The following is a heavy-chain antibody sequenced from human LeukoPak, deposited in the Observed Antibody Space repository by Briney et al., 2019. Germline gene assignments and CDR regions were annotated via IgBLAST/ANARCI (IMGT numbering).Heavy chain of an antibody. D-gene: IGHD3-10*01. Sequence: GSLRLSCAASGFTFNSYYMNWVRQAPGKGLVWVSRINRDGSDTIYADSVKGRFTISRDNAKNTLFLQMNSLRAEDTAVYYCAREDFGVDCWGQGTLVTVSS. CDR1: GFTFNSYY. J-gene: IGHJ4*02. CDR3: AREDFGVDC. CDR2: INRDGSDT. V-gene: IGHV3-74*01.